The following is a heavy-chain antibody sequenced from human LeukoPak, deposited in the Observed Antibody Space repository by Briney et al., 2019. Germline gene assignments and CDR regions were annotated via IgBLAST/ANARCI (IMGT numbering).Heavy chain of an antibody. V-gene: IGHV4-61*02. CDR1: GGSISSGSYY. CDR3: ARAPMPNYYYYYMDV. CDR2: IYTSGST. Sequence: SQTLSLTCTVSGGSISSGSYYWSWIRQPAGKGLEWIGRIYTSGSTNYNPSLKSRGTISVDTSKNQFSLKLSSVTAADTAVYYCARAPMPNYYYYYMDVWGKGTTVTVSS. D-gene: IGHD2-2*01. J-gene: IGHJ6*03.